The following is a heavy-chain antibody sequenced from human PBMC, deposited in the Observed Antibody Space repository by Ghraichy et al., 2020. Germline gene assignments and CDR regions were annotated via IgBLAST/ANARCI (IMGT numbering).Heavy chain of an antibody. Sequence: SQTLSLTCAVYGGSFSGYYWSWIRQPPGKGLEWIGEINHSGSTNYNPSLKSRVTISVDTSKNQFSLKLSSVTAADTAVYYCARGGVRYCSSTSCYEAFDIWGQGTMVTVSS. J-gene: IGHJ3*02. D-gene: IGHD2-2*01. V-gene: IGHV4-34*01. CDR2: INHSGST. CDR1: GGSFSGYY. CDR3: ARGGVRYCSSTSCYEAFDI.